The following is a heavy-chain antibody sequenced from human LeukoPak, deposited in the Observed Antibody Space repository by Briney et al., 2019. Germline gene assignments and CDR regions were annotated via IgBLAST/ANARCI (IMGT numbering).Heavy chain of an antibody. Sequence: GASVKVSCKASGYTFTSYAMHWVRQAPGQRLEWMGWINAGNGNTKYSQKFQGRVTITRDTSASTAYMELSSLISEDTAVYYCARDRTGLRGVSYYFDYWGQGTLVTVSS. V-gene: IGHV1-3*01. CDR3: ARDRTGLRGVSYYFDY. CDR2: INAGNGNT. D-gene: IGHD3-10*01. CDR1: GYTFTSYA. J-gene: IGHJ4*02.